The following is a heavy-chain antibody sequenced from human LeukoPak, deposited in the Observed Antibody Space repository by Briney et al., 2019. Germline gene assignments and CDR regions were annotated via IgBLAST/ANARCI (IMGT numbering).Heavy chain of an antibody. Sequence: KPSETLSLTCTVSGGSISSFYWSWIRQPPGKGLEWIGYIYYSGSTNYNPSLKSRVTISVDTSKNQFSLKLSSVTAADTAVYYCARNAGGYSSSWYPLALDYWGQGTLVTVSS. CDR1: GGSISSFY. D-gene: IGHD6-13*01. J-gene: IGHJ4*02. V-gene: IGHV4-59*13. CDR2: IYYSGST. CDR3: ARNAGGYSSSWYPLALDY.